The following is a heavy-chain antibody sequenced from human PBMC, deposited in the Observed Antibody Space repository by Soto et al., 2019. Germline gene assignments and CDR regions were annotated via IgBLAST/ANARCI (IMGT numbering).Heavy chain of an antibody. CDR2: ISSSTGYI. CDR1: GFTFSNYY. Sequence: EVQLVESGGGLVKPGGSLRLSCAASGFTFSNYYMNWVRQAPGKGLEWVSSISSSTGYIYYADSVKGRFTISRDNANNSLYLQRNSQRAADAAVYYCARVNSGTDPPSDYYFDYWGQGILVTVSS. D-gene: IGHD1-26*01. V-gene: IGHV3-21*01. J-gene: IGHJ4*02. CDR3: ARVNSGTDPPSDYYFDY.